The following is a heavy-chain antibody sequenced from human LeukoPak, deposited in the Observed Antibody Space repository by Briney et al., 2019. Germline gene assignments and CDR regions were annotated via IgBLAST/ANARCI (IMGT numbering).Heavy chain of an antibody. CDR3: ARVSQWELLPSCFDY. CDR1: GSSINSGHY. V-gene: IGHV4-38-2*02. J-gene: IGHJ4*02. Sequence: SETLSLTCSVSGSSINSGHYWGWIRQPPGKGLEWIASIYHSGGRFETGSTHYSPSLKSRVTISVDTSKNQLSLMMTSVTAADTAVYYCARVSQWELLPSCFDYWGQGTLVTVSS. CDR2: IYHSGGRFETGST. D-gene: IGHD1-26*01.